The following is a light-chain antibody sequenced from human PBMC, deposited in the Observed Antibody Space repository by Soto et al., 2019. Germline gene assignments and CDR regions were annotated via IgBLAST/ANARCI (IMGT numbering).Light chain of an antibody. CDR2: ANT. CDR3: QSYDSSLSGYV. J-gene: IGLJ1*01. V-gene: IGLV1-40*01. CDR1: SSNIGANYD. Sequence: QSALTQPPSVSGAPGQRVTISCTGSSSNIGANYDVHWYQQLPGTAPKLLIYANTKRPSGVPGRFSGSKSGTSASLAITGLQAEDEADYYCQSYDSSLSGYVFGTGTKLTVL.